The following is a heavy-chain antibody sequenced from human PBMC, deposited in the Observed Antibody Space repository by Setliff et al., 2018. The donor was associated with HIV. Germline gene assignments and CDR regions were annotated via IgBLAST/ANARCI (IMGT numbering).Heavy chain of an antibody. Sequence: SETLSLTCTVSGGSISSYYWSWIRQPPGKGLEWIGEINHSGSTNYNPSLKSRVTISVDTSKKQFSLKLSSVTAADTAVYYCARRPYYFDYWGQGTLVTV. CDR1: GGSISSYY. CDR2: INHSGST. V-gene: IGHV4-34*01. J-gene: IGHJ4*02. CDR3: ARRPYYFDY.